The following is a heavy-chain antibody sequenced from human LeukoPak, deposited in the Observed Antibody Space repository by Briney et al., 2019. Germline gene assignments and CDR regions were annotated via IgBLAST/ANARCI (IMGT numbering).Heavy chain of an antibody. D-gene: IGHD4-11*01. Sequence: GGSLRLSCAASGFTFSNYGMHWVRQAPRKGLEWVSAISGSGGSTYYADSVKGRFTISRDNSKNTLYLQMNSLRAEDTAVYYCAKDLESQYEAVSPAAFDIWGQGTMVTVSS. J-gene: IGHJ3*02. CDR1: GFTFSNYG. CDR3: AKDLESQYEAVSPAAFDI. CDR2: ISGSGGST. V-gene: IGHV3-23*01.